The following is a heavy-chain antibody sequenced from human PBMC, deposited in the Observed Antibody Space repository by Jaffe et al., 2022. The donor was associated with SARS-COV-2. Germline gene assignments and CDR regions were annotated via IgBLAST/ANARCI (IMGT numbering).Heavy chain of an antibody. J-gene: IGHJ4*02. D-gene: IGHD3-22*01. CDR2: IYTSGST. Sequence: QVQLQESGPGLVKPSQTLSLTCTVSGGSISSGSYYWSWIRQPAGKGLEWIGRIYTSGSTNYNPSLKSRVTISVDTSKNQFSLKLSSVTAADTAVYYCARLPTPWAMMDFDYWGQGTLVTVSS. V-gene: IGHV4-61*02. CDR3: ARLPTPWAMMDFDY. CDR1: GGSISSGSYY.